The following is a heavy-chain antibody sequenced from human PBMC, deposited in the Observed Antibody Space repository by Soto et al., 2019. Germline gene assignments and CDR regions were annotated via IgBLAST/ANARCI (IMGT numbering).Heavy chain of an antibody. CDR3: AQVCRGSSYYFAY. CDR1: GFTFSNYA. Sequence: EVQLLESGGGLVQPGGSLRLSCAASGFTFSNYAMTWVRQAPGKGLEWVSAISGSGGSTYYADSVRVRFTFSRNNAKNTLYLQMISLRAEDTAVYYCAQVCRGSSYYFAYWGQVTVVSVSS. J-gene: IGHJ4*02. V-gene: IGHV3-23*01. CDR2: ISGSGGST. D-gene: IGHD2-2*01.